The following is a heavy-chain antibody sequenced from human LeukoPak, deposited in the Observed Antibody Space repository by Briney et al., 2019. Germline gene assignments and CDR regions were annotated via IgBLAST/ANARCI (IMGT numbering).Heavy chain of an antibody. CDR1: GGTFSSYA. CDR2: IIPILGIA. D-gene: IGHD3-10*01. CDR3: ADRPFTMVRGVPYYYYGMDV. J-gene: IGHJ6*02. Sequence: SVKVSCKASGGTFSSYAISWVRQAPGQGLEWMGRIIPILGIANYAQKFQGRVTITADKSTSTAYMELSSLRSEDTAVYYCADRPFTMVRGVPYYYYGMDVWGQGTTVTVSS. V-gene: IGHV1-69*04.